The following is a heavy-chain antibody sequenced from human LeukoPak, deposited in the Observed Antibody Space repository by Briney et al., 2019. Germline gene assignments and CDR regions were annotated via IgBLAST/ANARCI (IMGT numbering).Heavy chain of an antibody. CDR1: GGSFSGYY. D-gene: IGHD1-26*01. CDR3: ARAHSGVVGVDY. J-gene: IGHJ4*02. V-gene: IGHV4-34*01. CDR2: INHSGST. Sequence: SETLSLTCAVYGGSFSGYYWSWIRQPPGKGLEWIGEINHSGSTNYNPSLKSRVTISVDTSKNQFSLKLSSVTAADTAVYYCARAHSGVVGVDYWGQGTLVTVSS.